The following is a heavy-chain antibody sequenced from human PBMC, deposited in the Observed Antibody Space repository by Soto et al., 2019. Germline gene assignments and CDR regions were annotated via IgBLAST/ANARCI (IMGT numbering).Heavy chain of an antibody. CDR3: ARDKPRSSSWYNAFDI. CDR2: ISSSSSYI. CDR1: GFTFSSYS. Sequence: GGSLRLSCAASGFTFSSYSMNWVRQAPGKGLEWVSSISSSSSYIYYADSVKGRFTISRDNAKNSLYLQMNSLRAEDTAVYCCARDKPRSSSWYNAFDIWGQGTMVTVSS. J-gene: IGHJ3*02. D-gene: IGHD6-13*01. V-gene: IGHV3-21*01.